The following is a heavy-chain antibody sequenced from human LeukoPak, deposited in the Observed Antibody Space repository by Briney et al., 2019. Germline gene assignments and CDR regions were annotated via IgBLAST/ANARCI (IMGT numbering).Heavy chain of an antibody. V-gene: IGHV3-53*01. CDR2: IYSGGST. D-gene: IGHD6-19*01. CDR3: ASLYSSGWTRGDY. CDR1: GFTVSSNY. Sequence: PGGSLRLSCAASGFTVSSNYMSWVRQAPGKGLEWVSVIYSGGSTYYADSVKGRFTISRDNSKNTLYLQMYSLRAEDTAVYYCASLYSSGWTRGDYWGQGTLVTVSS. J-gene: IGHJ4*02.